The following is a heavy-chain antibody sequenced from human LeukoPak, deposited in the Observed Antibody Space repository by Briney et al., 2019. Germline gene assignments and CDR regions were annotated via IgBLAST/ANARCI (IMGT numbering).Heavy chain of an antibody. CDR2: IKQDGSEK. CDR3: ARVKDGYNYRFYFDY. J-gene: IGHJ4*02. Sequence: GGSLRLSCAASGFTFSSYWISWVRQAPGKGLEWVANIKQDGSEKYYVDSVKGRFTISRDNAKNSLYLQMNSLRAEDTAVYYCARVKDGYNYRFYFDYWGQGTLVTVSS. CDR1: GFTFSSYW. D-gene: IGHD5-24*01. V-gene: IGHV3-7*01.